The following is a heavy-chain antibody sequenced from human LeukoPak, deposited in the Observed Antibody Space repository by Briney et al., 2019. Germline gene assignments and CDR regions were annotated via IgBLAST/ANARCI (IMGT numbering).Heavy chain of an antibody. CDR1: GFTVSSNY. CDR3: ARLRWIGDLSDN. V-gene: IGHV3-66*01. Sequence: PGGSLRLSFAASGFTVSSNYMAWVRQAPGKGLDWVSLIHSGGSTYYADSVEGRFTISRDNFRNTLYLQMNSLRTEDTAVYYCARLRWIGDLSDNWGQGTLVTVSS. D-gene: IGHD3-10*01. J-gene: IGHJ4*02. CDR2: IHSGGST.